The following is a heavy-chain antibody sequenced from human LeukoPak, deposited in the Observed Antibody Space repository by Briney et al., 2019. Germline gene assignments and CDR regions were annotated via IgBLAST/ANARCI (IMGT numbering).Heavy chain of an antibody. D-gene: IGHD3-22*01. V-gene: IGHV3-21*01. Sequence: GGSLRLSCAASGFTFSSYSMNWVRQAPGKGLEWVSSISSSSYIYYADSVKGRFTISRDNAKNSLYLQMNSLRAEDTAVYYCARSYYYDSSGYYYWGQGTLVTVSS. CDR3: ARSYYYDSSGYYY. J-gene: IGHJ4*02. CDR1: GFTFSSYS. CDR2: ISSSSYI.